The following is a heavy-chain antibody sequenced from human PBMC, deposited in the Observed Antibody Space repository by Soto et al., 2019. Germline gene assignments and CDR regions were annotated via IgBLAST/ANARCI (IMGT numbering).Heavy chain of an antibody. CDR3: ARISRGREDSADY. CDR1: GYSISSSNW. D-gene: IGHD3-10*01. V-gene: IGHV4-28*01. CDR2: IYYSGST. Sequence: PSETLSLTCAVSGYSISSSNWWGWIRQPPGKGLEWIGYIYYSGSTYHNPSLKSRVTMSVDTSKNQFSLKLSSVTAVDTAVYYCARISRGREDSADYWGQGTLVTVSS. J-gene: IGHJ4*02.